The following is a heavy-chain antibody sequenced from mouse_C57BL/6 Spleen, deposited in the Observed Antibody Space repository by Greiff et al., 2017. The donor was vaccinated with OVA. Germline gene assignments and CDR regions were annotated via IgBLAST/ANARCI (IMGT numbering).Heavy chain of an antibody. CDR2: IHPNSGST. D-gene: IGHD2-1*01. CDR3: AREGVYYGNYGGFAY. CDR1: GYTFTSYW. Sequence: QVQLQQPGAELVKPGASVKLSCKASGYTFTSYWMHWVKQRPGQGLEWIGMIHPNSGSTNYNEKFKSKATLTVDKSSSPAYMQLSSLTSEDSAVYYCAREGVYYGNYGGFAYWGQGTLVTVSA. V-gene: IGHV1-64*01. J-gene: IGHJ3*01.